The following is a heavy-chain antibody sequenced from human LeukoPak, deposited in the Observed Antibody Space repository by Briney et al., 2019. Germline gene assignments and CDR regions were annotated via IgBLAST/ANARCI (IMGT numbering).Heavy chain of an antibody. CDR2: IYYSGST. CDR3: ARVGAPPSNYRYYYYYMDV. J-gene: IGHJ6*03. Sequence: PSETLSLTCTVSGGSISSYYWSWIRQPPGKGLEWIGYIYYSGSTNYNPSLKSRVTISVDTSKNQFSLKLSSVTAADTAVYYCARVGAPPSNYRYYYYYMDVWGEGTTVTVSS. V-gene: IGHV4-59*01. CDR1: GGSISSYY. D-gene: IGHD4-11*01.